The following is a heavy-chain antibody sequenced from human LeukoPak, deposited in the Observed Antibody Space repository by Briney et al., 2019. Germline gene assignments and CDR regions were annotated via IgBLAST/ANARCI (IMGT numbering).Heavy chain of an antibody. CDR3: AREIKPCGGACYSGPFDI. CDR1: DGSISSGDYY. Sequence: SETLSLTCTVSDGSISSGDYYWSWIRQPPEKGLEWIGYIYYSGSTYYSPSLKSRLTISVDTSKNQFSLKLSSVTAADMAVYYCAREIKPCGGACYSGPFDIWGQGTMVTVSS. V-gene: IGHV4-30-4*08. CDR2: IYYSGST. D-gene: IGHD2-21*01. J-gene: IGHJ3*02.